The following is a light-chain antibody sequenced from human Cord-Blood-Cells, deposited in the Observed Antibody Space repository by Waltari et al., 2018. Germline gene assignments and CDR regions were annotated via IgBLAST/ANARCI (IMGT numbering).Light chain of an antibody. J-gene: IGKJ4*01. CDR2: CAS. V-gene: IGKV1-39*01. Sequence: DIQLTQSPSSLSASVGARVTSACRARQSMSSYLNWDQEKPGKAPKLLIYCASSVQSGVPSKFRGSGAGADCTLTISSLQPEDLATYYWQQGCSTPHTFCGGNKVEI. CDR1: QSMSSY. CDR3: QQGCSTPHT.